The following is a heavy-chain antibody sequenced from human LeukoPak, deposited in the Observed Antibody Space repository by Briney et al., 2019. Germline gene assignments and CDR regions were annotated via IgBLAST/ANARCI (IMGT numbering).Heavy chain of an antibody. CDR3: ARVQGGGYRTADY. J-gene: IGHJ4*02. V-gene: IGHV3-30*19. CDR1: GFMFSTYC. CDR2: ISENGSNQ. D-gene: IGHD6-19*01. Sequence: GGSLRLSCAASGFMFSTYCMHWVRQAPGKGLDWVAVISENGSNQYYADSVKGRFTISRDNSKNTLFLQMNRLRGEDTAMYYCARVQGGGYRTADYWGQGTLVTVSS.